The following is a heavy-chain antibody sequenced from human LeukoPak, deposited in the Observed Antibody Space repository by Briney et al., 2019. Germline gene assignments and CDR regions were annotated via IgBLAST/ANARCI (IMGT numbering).Heavy chain of an antibody. CDR3: ARERWFGELLSGDY. D-gene: IGHD3-10*01. Sequence: SETLSLTCTVSGGSISSGDYYWGWIRQPPGKGLEWIGYIYYSGSTYYNPSLKSRVTISVDTSKNQFSLKLSSVTAADTAVYYCARERWFGELLSGDYWGQGTLVTVSS. CDR2: IYYSGST. CDR1: GGSISSGDYY. V-gene: IGHV4-30-4*01. J-gene: IGHJ4*02.